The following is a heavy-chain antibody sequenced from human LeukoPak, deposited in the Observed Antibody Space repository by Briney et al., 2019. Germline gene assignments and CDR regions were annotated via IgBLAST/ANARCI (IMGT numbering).Heavy chain of an antibody. J-gene: IGHJ5*02. V-gene: IGHV4-59*01. CDR1: GGSISSYY. CDR2: IYYSGST. Sequence: SETLSLTCTVSGGSISSYYWSWIRQPPGKGLEWIGYIYYSGSTNYNPSLKSRVTISVDTSKNQFSLKLSSVTAADTAVYYCAREEEVNWFDPWGQGTLVTVSS. CDR3: AREEEVNWFDP.